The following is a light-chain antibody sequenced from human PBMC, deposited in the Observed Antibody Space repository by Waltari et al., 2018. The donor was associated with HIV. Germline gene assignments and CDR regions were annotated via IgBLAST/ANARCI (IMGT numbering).Light chain of an antibody. Sequence: SYELTQPPSVSLSPGQTARITCSGDALPKQYAYWYQQTQGQAPVLGIYKNTVRPAGIPGRFSCSSSGTTVTLTISGVQAEDEADYYCQSEDSISTYVIFGGGTKLTVL. J-gene: IGLJ2*01. CDR3: QSEDSISTYVI. CDR1: ALPKQY. V-gene: IGLV3-25*03. CDR2: KNT.